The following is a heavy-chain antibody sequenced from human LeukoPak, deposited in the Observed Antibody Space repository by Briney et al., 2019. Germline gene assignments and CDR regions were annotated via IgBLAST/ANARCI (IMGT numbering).Heavy chain of an antibody. Sequence: GGSLRHSCAASGFTFSSYAMHWVRQAPGKGLEYVSAISSNGGSTYYANSVKGRFTISRDNSKNTLYLQMGSLRAEDMAVYYCARGDCSSTSCYRRYYYYYMDVWGKGTTVTVSS. CDR1: GFTFSSYA. V-gene: IGHV3-64*01. CDR3: ARGDCSSTSCYRRYYYYYMDV. D-gene: IGHD2-2*02. CDR2: ISSNGGST. J-gene: IGHJ6*03.